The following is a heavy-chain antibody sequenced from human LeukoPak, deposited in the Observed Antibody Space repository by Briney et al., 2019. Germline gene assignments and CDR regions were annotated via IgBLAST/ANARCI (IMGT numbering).Heavy chain of an antibody. Sequence: PGGSLRLSCAASGFTFSSYAMHWVRQAPGKGLEGVAVISYDGSNKYYADSVKSRFTISRDNSKNTLFLQMNSLRPEDTAVYYCAREATDFDYWGQGTLVTVSS. D-gene: IGHD5-12*01. CDR2: ISYDGSNK. V-gene: IGHV3-30-3*01. J-gene: IGHJ4*02. CDR3: AREATDFDY. CDR1: GFTFSSYA.